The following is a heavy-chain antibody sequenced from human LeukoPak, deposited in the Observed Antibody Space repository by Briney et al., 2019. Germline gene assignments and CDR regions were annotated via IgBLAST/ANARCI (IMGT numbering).Heavy chain of an antibody. J-gene: IGHJ5*02. CDR2: INPNSGGT. V-gene: IGHV1-2*02. CDR3: AREGYYYDSSGYPHNWFDP. Sequence: ASVKVSCKASGYTFTGYYMHWVRQAPGQGLEWMGWINPNSGGTNYAQKFQGRVTMTRDTSISTAYMELSRLRSDDTAVYYCAREGYYYDSSGYPHNWFDPWGQGTLVTVSS. CDR1: GYTFTGYY. D-gene: IGHD3-22*01.